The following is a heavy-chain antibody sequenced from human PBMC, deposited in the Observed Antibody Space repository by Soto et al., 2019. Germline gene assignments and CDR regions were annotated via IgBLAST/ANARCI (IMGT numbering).Heavy chain of an antibody. Sequence: ASVKVSWKVSGYTLTELSMHWVRQAPGKGLEWMGGFDPEDGETIYAQKFQGRVTMTEDTSTDTAYMELSSLRSEDTAVYYCATDRGWYHAFDIWGQGTMVTVSS. CDR3: ATDRGWYHAFDI. J-gene: IGHJ3*02. CDR2: FDPEDGET. V-gene: IGHV1-24*01. D-gene: IGHD6-19*01. CDR1: GYTLTELS.